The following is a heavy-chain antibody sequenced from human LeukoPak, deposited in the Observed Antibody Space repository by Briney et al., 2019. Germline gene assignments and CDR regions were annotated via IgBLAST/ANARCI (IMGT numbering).Heavy chain of an antibody. V-gene: IGHV3-48*02. CDR1: GFTFDDYG. Sequence: GGSLRLSCAASGFTFDDYGMTWVRQAPGKGLEWVSYISSSSSTIYYADSVKGRFTISRDNAKNSLYLQMNSLRDEDTAVYYCARADIVGAPVFDYWGQGTLVTASS. CDR2: ISSSSSTI. J-gene: IGHJ4*02. D-gene: IGHD1-26*01. CDR3: ARADIVGAPVFDY.